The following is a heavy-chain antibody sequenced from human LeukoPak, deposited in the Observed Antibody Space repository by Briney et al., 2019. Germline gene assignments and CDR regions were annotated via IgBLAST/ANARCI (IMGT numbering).Heavy chain of an antibody. CDR2: SYPGDSDT. CDR3: ARHVVVVPADIEEADY. CDR1: GYSFTSYW. Sequence: GEALKVSCRGSGYSFTSYWIGWVRQMPGKGLEWRGGSYPGDSDTRYSPSVQGQVTISADKSLSTAYLQWSSLKASDTAMYYCARHVVVVPADIEEADYWGQGTLVTVSS. J-gene: IGHJ4*02. D-gene: IGHD2-2*02. V-gene: IGHV5-51*01.